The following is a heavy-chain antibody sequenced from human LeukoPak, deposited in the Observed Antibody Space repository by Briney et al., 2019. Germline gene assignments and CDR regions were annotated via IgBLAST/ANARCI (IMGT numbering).Heavy chain of an antibody. D-gene: IGHD2-2*01. CDR2: INHSGST. CDR1: GRSFSGYY. V-gene: IGHV4-34*01. CDR3: ARVVVVVPALFYFDY. Sequence: SETLSLTCAVYGRSFSGYYWSWIRQPPGKGLEWIGEINHSGSTNYHPSLKSRVTISVDTSKNQFSLKLSSVTAADTAVYYCARVVVVVPALFYFDYWGQGTLVTVSS. J-gene: IGHJ4*02.